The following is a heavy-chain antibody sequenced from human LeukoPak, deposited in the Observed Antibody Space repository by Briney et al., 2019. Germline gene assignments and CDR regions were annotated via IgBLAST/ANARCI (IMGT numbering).Heavy chain of an antibody. Sequence: PSETLSLTCTVSGGSISSYYWSWIRQPPGKGLEWIGYIYYSGSTNYNPSLKSRVTISVDTSKNQFSLKLSSVTAADTAVYYCARGVLTGTLFDYWGQGTLVTVSS. CDR1: GGSISSYY. J-gene: IGHJ4*02. V-gene: IGHV4-59*01. CDR2: IYYSGST. D-gene: IGHD3-9*01. CDR3: ARGVLTGTLFDY.